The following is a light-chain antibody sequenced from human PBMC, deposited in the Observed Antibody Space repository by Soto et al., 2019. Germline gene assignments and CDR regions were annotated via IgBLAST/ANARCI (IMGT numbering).Light chain of an antibody. CDR3: SSYTSSSTLVV. J-gene: IGLJ2*01. Sequence: QSALTQPASVSGSPGQSITISCTGTSSDVGGYNYVSWYQQHPGKAPKLMFYDVSNRPSGVSNRFSGSKSGNTASLTISGLQAEAEADYYCSSYTSSSTLVVFGGGTKVTVL. CDR2: DVS. V-gene: IGLV2-14*01. CDR1: SSDVGGYNY.